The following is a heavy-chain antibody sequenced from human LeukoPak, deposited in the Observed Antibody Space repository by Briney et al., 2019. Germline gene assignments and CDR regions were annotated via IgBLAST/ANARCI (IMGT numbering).Heavy chain of an antibody. CDR1: VFTFSSYE. CDR3: AKTLTYSISWYGFDD. V-gene: IGHV3-48*03. CDR2: ISNRGSII. D-gene: IGHD6-13*01. J-gene: IGHJ4*02. Sequence: GGSLRLSCAASVFTFSSYEMNWVRQAPGKGLEWVSYISNRGSIIYYADSVKGRFTISRDNSKNKLYLQMNSLRAEDTAVYYCAKTLTYSISWYGFDDWGQGTMVTVSS.